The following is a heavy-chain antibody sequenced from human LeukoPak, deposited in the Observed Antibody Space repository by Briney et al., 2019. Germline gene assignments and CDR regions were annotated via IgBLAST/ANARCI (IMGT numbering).Heavy chain of an antibody. Sequence: SETLSLTCTVSGGSVSSGSYYWSWIRQPPGKGLEWIGYIYYSGSTNYNPSLESRVTISVDTSKNQFSLKLSSVTAADTAVYYCARGSGYSLVGGLVDYWGQGTLVTVSS. CDR1: GGSVSSGSYY. J-gene: IGHJ4*02. CDR2: IYYSGST. CDR3: ARGSGYSLVGGLVDY. V-gene: IGHV4-61*01. D-gene: IGHD5-18*01.